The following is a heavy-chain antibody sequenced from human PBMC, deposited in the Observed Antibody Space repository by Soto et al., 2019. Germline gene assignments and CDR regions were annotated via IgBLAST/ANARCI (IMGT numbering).Heavy chain of an antibody. CDR3: ARDRRADWPSRNYYGMDV. D-gene: IGHD3-9*01. V-gene: IGHV3-48*02. Sequence: LRLSCAASGFTFRSYSMNWVRQAPGKGLEWVSYISSSSSTIYYADSVKGRFTISRDNAKNSLYLQMNSLRDEDTAVYYCARDRRADWPSRNYYGMDVWCKGTTVTASS. CDR1: GFTFRSYS. J-gene: IGHJ6*04. CDR2: ISSSSSTI.